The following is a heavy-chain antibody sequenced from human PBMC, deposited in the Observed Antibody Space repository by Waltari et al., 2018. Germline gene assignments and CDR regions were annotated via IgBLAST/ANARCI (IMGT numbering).Heavy chain of an antibody. CDR1: GFTFDDYA. J-gene: IGHJ4*02. V-gene: IGHV3-9*01. D-gene: IGHD3-10*01. CDR3: AKGKGTMVRGVFDY. CDR2: ISWNSGSI. Sequence: EVQLVESGGGLVQPGRSLRLSCTASGFTFDDYAMHWVRQDPGKGLGWVSGISWNSGSIGYADSVKGRVTISRDNAKNSLYLKMNSLRAEDTALYYCAKGKGTMVRGVFDYWGQGTLVTVSS.